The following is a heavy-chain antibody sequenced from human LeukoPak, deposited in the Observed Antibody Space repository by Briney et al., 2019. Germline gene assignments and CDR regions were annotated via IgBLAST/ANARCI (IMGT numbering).Heavy chain of an antibody. V-gene: IGHV3-30*03. J-gene: IGHJ4*02. CDR3: ARDLLRGRLGELSPSDY. CDR2: ISYDGSNK. CDR1: GFTFSTYG. D-gene: IGHD3-16*02. Sequence: GRSLRLSCAASGFTFSTYGAHWVRQAPGKGLEWVAIISYDGSNKYYADSVKGRFTISRDNSKNTLYLQMNSLRAEDTAVYYCARDLLRGRLGELSPSDYWGQGTLVTVSS.